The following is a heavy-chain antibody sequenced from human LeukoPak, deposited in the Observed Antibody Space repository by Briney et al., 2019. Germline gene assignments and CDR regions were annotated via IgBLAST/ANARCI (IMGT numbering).Heavy chain of an antibody. V-gene: IGHV4-61*02. CDR3: ARSGWHSSGYPITFDY. J-gene: IGHJ4*02. CDR2: IYTSGST. D-gene: IGHD3-22*01. Sequence: SQTLSLTCTVSGGSISSCSYYWGWIRQPAGKGLEWIGRIYTSGSTNYNPSLTSRVTISVDTSKNQFSLRLSSVTAADTAVYYCARSGWHSSGYPITFDYWGQGTLVTVSS. CDR1: GGSISSCSYY.